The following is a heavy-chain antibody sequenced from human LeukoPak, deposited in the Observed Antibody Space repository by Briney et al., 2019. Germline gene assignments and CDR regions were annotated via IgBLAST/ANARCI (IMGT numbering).Heavy chain of an antibody. Sequence: PSETLSLTCAVYGGSFSGYYWSWIRQPPGKGLEWIGEINHSGSTNYNPSLKSRVTISVDTSKNQFSLKLSSVTAADTAVYYCARVGSPGWFDPWGQGTLVTVSS. V-gene: IGHV4-34*01. CDR2: INHSGST. D-gene: IGHD5-12*01. CDR1: GGSFSGYY. J-gene: IGHJ5*02. CDR3: ARVGSPGWFDP.